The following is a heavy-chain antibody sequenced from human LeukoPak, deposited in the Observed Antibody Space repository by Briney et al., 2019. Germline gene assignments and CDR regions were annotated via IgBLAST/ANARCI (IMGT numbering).Heavy chain of an antibody. V-gene: IGHV4-4*07. Sequence: SETLSLTCSVSGGSISRYFWHWIRQPAGKGLEWIGRLGTSGSPNYNPSLKSRVSMSVDTSTNLFSLKLNSVTAADSAVYYCARDWGVSARPGYMDVWGKGTTVTVSS. D-gene: IGHD6-6*01. CDR3: ARDWGVSARPGYMDV. J-gene: IGHJ6*03. CDR1: GGSISRYF. CDR2: LGTSGSP.